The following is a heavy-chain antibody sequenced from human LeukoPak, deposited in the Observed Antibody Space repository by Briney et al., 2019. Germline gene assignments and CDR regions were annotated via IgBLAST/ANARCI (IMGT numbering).Heavy chain of an antibody. D-gene: IGHD1-26*01. CDR3: ARGNSGSYFDY. Sequence: ASVKVSCKASGYTFTSYAMNWVRQAPGQGLEWMGWINTNTGNPTYAQGFTGRFVFSLATSVSTAYLQISSLKAEDAAVYYCARGNSGSYFDYWGQGTLVTVSS. J-gene: IGHJ4*02. V-gene: IGHV7-4-1*02. CDR2: INTNTGNP. CDR1: GYTFTSYA.